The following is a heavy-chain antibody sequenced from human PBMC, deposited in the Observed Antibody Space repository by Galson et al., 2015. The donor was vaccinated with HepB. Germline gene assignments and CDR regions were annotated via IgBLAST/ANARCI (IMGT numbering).Heavy chain of an antibody. CDR3: ARQSREYSSGWYLGSFSYMDV. CDR2: IYPGDSEI. V-gene: IGHV5-51*01. D-gene: IGHD6-19*01. Sequence: QSGAEVKKPGESLKISCKGSGYSFTSHWIGWVRQMPGKGLECMGIIYPGDSEIRYSPSFQGQVTISADKSISTAYLHWTSRKASDTAMYYCARQSREYSSGWYLGSFSYMDVWGKGSTVTVSS. J-gene: IGHJ6*03. CDR1: GYSFTSHW.